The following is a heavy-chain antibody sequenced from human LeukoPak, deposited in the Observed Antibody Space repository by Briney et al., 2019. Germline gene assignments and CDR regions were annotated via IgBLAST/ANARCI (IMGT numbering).Heavy chain of an antibody. CDR2: ICSGGSA. J-gene: IGHJ4*02. CDR3: ASRTTSGWYVY. CDR1: GFTFSSCG. Sequence: ESLRLSCAASGFTFSSCGMHWVRQAPGKGLEWVSAICSGGSANYGDSVRGRFSLARDDSENTMYLQMNNLRAEDTAVYYCASRTTSGWYVYWGRGTLVTVSS. D-gene: IGHD6-19*01. V-gene: IGHV3-53*01.